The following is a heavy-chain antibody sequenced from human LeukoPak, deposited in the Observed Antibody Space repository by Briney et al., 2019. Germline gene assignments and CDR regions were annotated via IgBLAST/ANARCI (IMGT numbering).Heavy chain of an antibody. D-gene: IGHD6-6*01. CDR3: ARGGYSRSSEYYYGMDV. CDR1: GFTFTCFY. Sequence: GSVKVSFTPSGFTFTCFYMHWVRQAPGQGLEWMGWIHPNSGGTKYAQKFQGRVTMTRDTSINTAYMELSRLRSDDTAVYYCARGGYSRSSEYYYGMDVWGQGTTVTVSS. V-gene: IGHV1-2*02. CDR2: IHPNSGGT. J-gene: IGHJ6*02.